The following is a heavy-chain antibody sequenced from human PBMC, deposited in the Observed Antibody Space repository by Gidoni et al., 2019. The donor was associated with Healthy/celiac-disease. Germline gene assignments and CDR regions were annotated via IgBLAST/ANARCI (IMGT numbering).Heavy chain of an antibody. D-gene: IGHD3-10*01. CDR1: GRTFSSYA. J-gene: IGHJ6*02. CDR3: ASHYGSGSYYIPGYYYGMDV. Sequence: QVQLVQSGAEVKKPGSSVKVSCKASGRTFSSYAISWVRQAPGQGPEWMGGIIPVRGIANYAQKFQGRVTITADKSTSTAYMELSSLRSEDTAVYYCASHYGSGSYYIPGYYYGMDVWGQGTTVTVSS. CDR2: IIPVRGIA. V-gene: IGHV1-69*10.